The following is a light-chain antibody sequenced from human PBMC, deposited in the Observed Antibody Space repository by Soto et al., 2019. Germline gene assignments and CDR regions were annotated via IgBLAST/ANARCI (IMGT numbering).Light chain of an antibody. V-gene: IGKV3-11*01. CDR3: QQRTNSRLT. Sequence: EVVLTQSPATLSLSPGERATLSCRASQSVSSHLTWYQQKPGQAPRLLIYDASNRATGIPARFSGSGSGTDFTLTISSLEPEDFAVYYCQQRTNSRLTFGGGTKVEIK. J-gene: IGKJ4*01. CDR2: DAS. CDR1: QSVSSH.